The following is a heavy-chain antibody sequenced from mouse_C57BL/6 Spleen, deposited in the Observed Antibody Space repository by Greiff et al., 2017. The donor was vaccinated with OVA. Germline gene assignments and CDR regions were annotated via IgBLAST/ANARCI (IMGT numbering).Heavy chain of an antibody. CDR1: GYTFTSYW. CDR2: INPSNGGT. D-gene: IGHD2-3*01. CDR3: AREGFYDRGDY. J-gene: IGHJ2*01. V-gene: IGHV1-53*01. Sequence: QVHVKQPGTELVKPGASVKLSCKASGYTFTSYWMHWVKQRPGQGLEWIGNINPSNGGTNYNEKFKSKATLTVDKSSSTAYMQLSSLTSEDSAVYYCAREGFYDRGDYWGQGTTLTVSS.